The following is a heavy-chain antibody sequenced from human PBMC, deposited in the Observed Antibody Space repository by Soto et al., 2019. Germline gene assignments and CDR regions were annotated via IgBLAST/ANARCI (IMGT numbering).Heavy chain of an antibody. CDR2: VYFTGST. J-gene: IGHJ4*02. D-gene: IGHD6-19*01. CDR3: ASERSGGWSDY. CDR1: GGSISSVD. Sequence: QVHLQESGPGLVKPSETLSLTCPVSGGSISSVDWSWIRPPPGKGLAWIGNVYFTGSTNYNPSLRSRVTMAEDTSKNQFSLQVRSVTAADASVYYCASERSGGWSDYWGQGTLVTVSS. V-gene: IGHV4-59*01.